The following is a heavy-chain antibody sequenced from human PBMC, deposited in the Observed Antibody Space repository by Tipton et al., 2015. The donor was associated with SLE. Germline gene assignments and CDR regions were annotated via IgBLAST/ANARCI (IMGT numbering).Heavy chain of an antibody. J-gene: IGHJ6*02. D-gene: IGHD3-22*01. CDR2: IYHSGST. CDR3: ARDVDSSRDV. V-gene: IGHV4-38-2*02. Sequence: GLVKPSETLSLTCAVSGYSISSGYYWGWIRPPPGKGLEWIGSIYHSGSTYYNPSLKSRVTISVDTSKNQFSLKLSSVTAADTAVYYCARDVDSSRDVWGQGTTVTVSS. CDR1: GYSISSGYY.